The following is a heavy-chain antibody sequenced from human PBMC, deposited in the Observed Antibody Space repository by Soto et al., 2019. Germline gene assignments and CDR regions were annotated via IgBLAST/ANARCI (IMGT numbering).Heavy chain of an antibody. Sequence: GGSLSLSCAASGFTFSSYSMSWVRQAPGKGLEWVSSIGSSSSYINYADSVKGRFTISRDNAKNSLYLQMNSLRAADTAIYFCARHSSGSQHPGFDFWGQGTLVTVSS. V-gene: IGHV3-21*01. CDR3: ARHSSGSQHPGFDF. CDR2: IGSSSSYI. D-gene: IGHD1-26*01. J-gene: IGHJ4*02. CDR1: GFTFSSYS.